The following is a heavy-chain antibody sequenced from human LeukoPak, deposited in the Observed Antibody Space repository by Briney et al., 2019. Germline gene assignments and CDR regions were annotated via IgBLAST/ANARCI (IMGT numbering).Heavy chain of an antibody. J-gene: IGHJ4*02. Sequence: ASVKVSCKASGYTFTSYGITWVRQAPGQGLEWMGWISAYNDNTNYAQKFQGRVTMTTDTSTSTVYMELRSLRSDDTAVYYCARDLSGQWLVPDYWGQGTLVTVSS. CDR1: GYTFTSYG. CDR2: ISAYNDNT. CDR3: ARDLSGQWLVPDY. D-gene: IGHD6-19*01. V-gene: IGHV1-18*01.